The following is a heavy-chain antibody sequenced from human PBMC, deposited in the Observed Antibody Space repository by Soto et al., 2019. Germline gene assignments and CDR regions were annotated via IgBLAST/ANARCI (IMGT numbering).Heavy chain of an antibody. CDR3: AKDFTPDGYWDFDY. CDR1: GFTFSTYT. Sequence: GGSLRLSCAASGFTFSTYTMNWVRQAPGKGLEWVSAVLQTGSSTFYADSVKGRFTISRDNSQNTLYLQMNNLRAEDTAVYYCAKDFTPDGYWDFDYWGQGTLVTVS. CDR2: VLQTGSST. V-gene: IGHV3-23*01. J-gene: IGHJ4*02. D-gene: IGHD4-17*01.